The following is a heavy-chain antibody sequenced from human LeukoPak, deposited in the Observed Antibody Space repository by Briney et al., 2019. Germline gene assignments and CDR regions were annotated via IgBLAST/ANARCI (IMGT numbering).Heavy chain of an antibody. J-gene: IGHJ4*02. Sequence: PGGSLRLSCAASGFTFSSYGMHWVRQAPGKGLEWVAVISYDGSNKYYADSVKGRFTISRDNSKNTLYLQMNSLRAEDTAVYYCAEDIAVADWCFDYWGQGTLVTVSS. D-gene: IGHD6-19*01. V-gene: IGHV3-30*18. CDR2: ISYDGSNK. CDR1: GFTFSSYG. CDR3: AEDIAVADWCFDY.